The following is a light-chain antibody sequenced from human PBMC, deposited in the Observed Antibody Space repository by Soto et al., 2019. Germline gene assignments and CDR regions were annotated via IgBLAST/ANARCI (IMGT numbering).Light chain of an antibody. CDR2: GNS. V-gene: IGLV1-40*01. Sequence: PSPAPEGSSRPGQRCSLPTNRISSNIGAGYDVHWYQQLPGTAPKLLIYGNSNRPSGVPDRFSGSKYGTSASLAITGLQAEDEADYYCQSYDSSLSALYVFGTGTKVTVL. CDR1: SSNIGAGYD. CDR3: QSYDSSLSALYV. J-gene: IGLJ1*01.